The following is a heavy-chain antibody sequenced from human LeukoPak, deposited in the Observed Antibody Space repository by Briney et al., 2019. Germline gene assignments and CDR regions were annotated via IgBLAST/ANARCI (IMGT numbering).Heavy chain of an antibody. D-gene: IGHD3-22*01. CDR2: ISWNSGSI. Sequence: PGGSLRLSCAASGFTFSNYWMHWVRHAPGKGLEWVSGISWNSGSIGYADSVKGRFTISRDNAKNSLYLQMNSLRAEDTALYYCAKDISSSGLHFDYWGQGTLVTVSS. V-gene: IGHV3-9*01. CDR1: GFTFSNYW. CDR3: AKDISSSGLHFDY. J-gene: IGHJ4*02.